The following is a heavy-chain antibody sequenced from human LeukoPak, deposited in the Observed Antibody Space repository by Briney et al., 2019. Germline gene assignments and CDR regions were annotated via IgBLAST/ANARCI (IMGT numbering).Heavy chain of an antibody. CDR2: IYYSGRT. D-gene: IGHD1-26*01. Sequence: SETLSLTCTVSGGSLSSYYWSWIRQPPGKGLGWIGYIYYSGRTNYNPSLKRRVTPSLDTSKNQLSLKKRTLSAAGTPSSYWWRASHHSDTRLKEAFDIWGQGTMVTVSS. V-gene: IGHV4-59*12. CDR3: WRASHHSDTRLKEAFDI. CDR1: GGSLSSYY. J-gene: IGHJ3*02.